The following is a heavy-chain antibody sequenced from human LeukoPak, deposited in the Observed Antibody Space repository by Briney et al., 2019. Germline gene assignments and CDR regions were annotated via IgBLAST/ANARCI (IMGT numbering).Heavy chain of an antibody. J-gene: IGHJ6*03. CDR3: AKDASEQWLVFYYYYYMDV. CDR1: GFTFSSYG. D-gene: IGHD6-19*01. CDR2: IRYDGSNK. V-gene: IGHV3-30*02. Sequence: PGGSLRLSCAAPGFTFSSYGMHWVRQAPGKGLEWVAFIRYDGSNKYYADSVKGRFTISRDNSKNTLYLQMNSLRAEDTAVYYCAKDASEQWLVFYYYYYMDVWGKGTTVTISS.